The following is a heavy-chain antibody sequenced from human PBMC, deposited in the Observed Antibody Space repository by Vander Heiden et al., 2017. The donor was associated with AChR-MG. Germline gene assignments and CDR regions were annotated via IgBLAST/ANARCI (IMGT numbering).Heavy chain of an antibody. V-gene: IGHV3-9*01. J-gene: IGHJ6*02. Sequence: YADSVKGRVTISRDNAKNSLYLQMNSLRAEDTDLYYCAKDIALDYTPQSGYYDMDVWGQWNTVTVSS. CDR3: AKDIALDYTPQSGYYDMDV. D-gene: IGHD4-4*01.